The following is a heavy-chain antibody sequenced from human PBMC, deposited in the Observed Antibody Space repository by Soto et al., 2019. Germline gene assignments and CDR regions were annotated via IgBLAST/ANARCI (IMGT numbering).Heavy chain of an antibody. CDR3: ARYTQYYFDY. J-gene: IGHJ4*02. CDR2: INHSGST. V-gene: IGHV4-34*01. D-gene: IGHD2-2*02. CDR1: GGSFSGYY. Sequence: QVQLQQWGAGLLKPSETLSLTCAVYGGSFSGYYWSWIRQPPGKGLEWIGEINHSGSTNYNPSLKSRVTISVDTCKNQFSLKLSSVTAADTAVYYCARYTQYYFDYWGQGTLVTVSS.